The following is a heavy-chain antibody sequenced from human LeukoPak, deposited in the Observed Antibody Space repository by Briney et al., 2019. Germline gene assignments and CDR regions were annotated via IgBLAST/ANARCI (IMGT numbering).Heavy chain of an antibody. D-gene: IGHD3-9*01. CDR2: INHSGST. V-gene: IGHV4-34*01. CDR3: ARRPLLRYFDWYEESVRFDY. J-gene: IGHJ4*02. CDR1: GGSFSGYY. Sequence: PSETLSLTCAVYGGSFSGYYWSWIRQPPGKGLEWIGEINHSGSTNYNPSLKSRVTISVDTSKNQFSLKLSSVTAADTAVYYCARRPLLRYFDWYEESVRFDYWGQGTLVTVSS.